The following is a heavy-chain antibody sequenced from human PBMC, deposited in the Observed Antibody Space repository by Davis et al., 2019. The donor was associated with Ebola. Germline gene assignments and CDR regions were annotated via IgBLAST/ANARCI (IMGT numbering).Heavy chain of an antibody. CDR1: GFTFSSYS. J-gene: IGHJ4*02. Sequence: GESLKISCAASGFTFSSYSMNWVHQAPGKGLEWVSYISSSSSTIYYADSVKGRFTISRDNAKNSLYLQMNSLRDEDTAVYYCARALFSSSSYWGQGTLVTVSS. CDR2: ISSSSSTI. CDR3: ARALFSSSSY. V-gene: IGHV3-48*02. D-gene: IGHD6-13*01.